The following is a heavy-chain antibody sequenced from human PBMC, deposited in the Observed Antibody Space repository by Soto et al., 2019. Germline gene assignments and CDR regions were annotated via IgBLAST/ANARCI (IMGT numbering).Heavy chain of an antibody. J-gene: IGHJ4*02. D-gene: IGHD6-19*01. CDR3: AHRPPGIAVVTY. CDR1: GFSLSTSGVG. Sequence: QITLKESGPTLVKPTQTLTLTCTFSGFSLSTSGVGVGWIRQPPGKALEWLALIYWNDDKRYSPSLKSRLTIPKDTSKNQVVLTMTNMDPVDTATYYCAHRPPGIAVVTYWGQGTLVTVSS. CDR2: IYWNDDK. V-gene: IGHV2-5*01.